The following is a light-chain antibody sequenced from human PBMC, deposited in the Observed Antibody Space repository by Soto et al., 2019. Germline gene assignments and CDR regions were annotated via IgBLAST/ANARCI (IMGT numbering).Light chain of an antibody. Sequence: QSVLTQPPSVSEAPRQRVTISCSGSTSNIGDNAVNWYQQLQGKAPKLLIYYDDLLFSAVADRFSGFKSGTSASLAISGLQSEDDADYYCAAWDDSLNGWVFGGGTKVTVL. V-gene: IGLV1-36*01. CDR2: YDD. CDR1: TSNIGDNA. CDR3: AAWDDSLNGWV. J-gene: IGLJ3*02.